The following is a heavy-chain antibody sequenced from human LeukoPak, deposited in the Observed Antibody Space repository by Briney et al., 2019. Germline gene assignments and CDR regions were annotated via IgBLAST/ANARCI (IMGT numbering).Heavy chain of an antibody. D-gene: IGHD2-21*02. V-gene: IGHV3-33*01. CDR1: GITFSSYG. J-gene: IGHJ4*02. Sequence: PGGSLRLSCAASGITFSSYGMHWVRQAPGKGLEWVAVIWYDGSNKYYADSVKGRFTISRDNSKNTLYLQMNSLRAEDTAVYYCARDPFSYCGGDCSPGYWGQGTLVTVSS. CDR3: ARDPFSYCGGDCSPGY. CDR2: IWYDGSNK.